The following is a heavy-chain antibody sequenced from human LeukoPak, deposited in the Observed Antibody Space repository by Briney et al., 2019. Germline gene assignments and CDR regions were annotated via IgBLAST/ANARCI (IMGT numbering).Heavy chain of an antibody. J-gene: IGHJ6*03. Sequence: ASVKVSCKASGYTFTGYYMHWVRQAPGQGLEWMGWINPNSGGTNYAQKFQGRVTMTRDTSISTAYMELSSLRSEDTAVYYCARDPLLTPYYYMDVWGKGTTVTVSS. CDR3: ARDPLLTPYYYMDV. CDR2: INPNSGGT. D-gene: IGHD3-9*01. CDR1: GYTFTGYY. V-gene: IGHV1-2*02.